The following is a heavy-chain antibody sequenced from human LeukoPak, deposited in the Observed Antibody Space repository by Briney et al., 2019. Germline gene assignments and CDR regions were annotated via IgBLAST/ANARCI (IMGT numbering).Heavy chain of an antibody. CDR2: VDPEHAEA. CDR1: GYTFTDCY. CDR3: ATDPPDY. V-gene: IGHV1-69-2*01. J-gene: IGHJ4*02. Sequence: ASVKVSCKASGYTFTDCYIHWVHQAPGKGLEWMGRVDPEHAEAIYSDKLQGRLTIIADTSTDTAYMELHSLGSEDTAVYYCATDPPDYWGQGALVTVSS.